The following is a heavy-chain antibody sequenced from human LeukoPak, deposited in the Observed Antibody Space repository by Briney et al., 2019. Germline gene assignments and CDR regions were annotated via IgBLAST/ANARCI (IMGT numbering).Heavy chain of an antibody. V-gene: IGHV4-34*01. J-gene: IGHJ4*02. Sequence: PSETLSLTCAVYVRPFSRYHWRWIRQPPAKGLEWIGEINHSESTNYNPSLKCRVTISVDTSKNQFSLKLSSVTAADTAVYYCARRKFIVVVVAATTRSYYFDYWGQGTLVTVSS. CDR3: ARRKFIVVVVAATTRSYYFDY. CDR2: INHSEST. CDR1: VRPFSRYH. D-gene: IGHD2-15*01.